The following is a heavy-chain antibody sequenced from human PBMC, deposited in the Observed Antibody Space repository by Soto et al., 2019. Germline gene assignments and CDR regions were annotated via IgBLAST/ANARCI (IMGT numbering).Heavy chain of an antibody. CDR1: GFTFSNYA. CDR2: ISGSGDRT. V-gene: IGHV3-23*01. Sequence: PGGSLRLSCAASGFTFSNYAMSWVRQAPGKVLEWVSSISGSGDRTYHADPVMGRLTISRDNSRNTLFLQMNSLRAEATAVYYCARRPNMTPGGPFENGAEGPLVTVPS. CDR3: ARRPNMTPGGPFEN. D-gene: IGHD2-15*01. J-gene: IGHJ4*02.